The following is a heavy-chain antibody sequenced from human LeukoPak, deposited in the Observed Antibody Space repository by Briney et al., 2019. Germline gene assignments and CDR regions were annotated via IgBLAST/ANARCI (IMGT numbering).Heavy chain of an antibody. J-gene: IGHJ4*02. CDR2: ILYSGST. CDR3: ARDGIFDC. V-gene: IGHV4-30-4*08. CDR1: GDSISRGDYY. D-gene: IGHD1-1*01. Sequence: PSQTLSLTCTVSGDSISRGDYYWSWIRQPPGKGLEWIGYILYSGSTYYNPSLESRVTISVDTSKSQFSLRLSSVTAADTAVYYCARDGIFDCWGQGTLVTVSS.